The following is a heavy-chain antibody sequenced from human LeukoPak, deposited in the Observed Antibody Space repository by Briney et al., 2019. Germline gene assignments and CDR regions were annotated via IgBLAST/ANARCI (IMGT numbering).Heavy chain of an antibody. CDR3: ARGSARWFDP. V-gene: IGHV3-11*05. CDR2: ISSTSSHT. J-gene: IGHJ5*02. CDR1: GFTFSDSY. Sequence: GGSLRLSCAASGFTFSDSYMSWLRQAAGKGLEWVSYISSTSSHTNYADSVKGRFTISRDNAKKSLYLQMNSLRAEDTAVYYCARGSARWFDPWGQGTLVTVSS.